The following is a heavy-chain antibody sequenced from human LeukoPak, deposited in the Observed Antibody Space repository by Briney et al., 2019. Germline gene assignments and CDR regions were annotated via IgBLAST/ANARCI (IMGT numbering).Heavy chain of an antibody. CDR3: ARWDRLDAFDI. CDR2: IYSGGST. Sequence: GGFLRLSCAASGFTVSSNYMSWVRQAPGKGLEWVSVIYSGGSTYYADSVKGRFTISRDNSKNMLYLQMNSLRAEDTAVYYCARWDRLDAFDIWGQGTMVTVSS. D-gene: IGHD1-26*01. J-gene: IGHJ3*02. CDR1: GFTVSSNY. V-gene: IGHV3-53*01.